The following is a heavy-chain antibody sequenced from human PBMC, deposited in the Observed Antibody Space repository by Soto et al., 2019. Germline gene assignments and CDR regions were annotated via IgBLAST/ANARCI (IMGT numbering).Heavy chain of an antibody. CDR2: IKQDGSEK. J-gene: IGHJ5*02. V-gene: IGHV3-7*01. Sequence: EVQLVESGGGLVQPGGSLRLSCAASGFTFSSYWMSWVRQAPGKGLEWVANIKQDGSEKYNVDSVKGRFTISRDNAKTSLYLQMNSLRAEDTAVYYCAREGNIVVVPAAPNWFDPWGQGTLVTVSS. CDR3: AREGNIVVVPAAPNWFDP. CDR1: GFTFSSYW. D-gene: IGHD2-2*01.